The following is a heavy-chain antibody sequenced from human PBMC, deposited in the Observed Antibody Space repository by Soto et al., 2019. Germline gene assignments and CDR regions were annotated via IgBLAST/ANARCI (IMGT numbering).Heavy chain of an antibody. CDR2: ISYDERNI. CDR3: ASSITGFYIMDI. J-gene: IGHJ6*02. V-gene: IGHV3-30*03. CDR1: GFTFSNYG. Sequence: GSLGLTCTASGFTFSNYGMHWVRQAPGKGLEWVAVISYDERNIYYSDSVKGRFTISRDNSKSTLYLKMYSLKTEDTAVYYCASSITGFYIMDIWGQGTTVTVS. D-gene: IGHD3-10*01.